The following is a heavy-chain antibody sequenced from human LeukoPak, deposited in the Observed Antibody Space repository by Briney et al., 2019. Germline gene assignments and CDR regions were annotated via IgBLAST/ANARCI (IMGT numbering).Heavy chain of an antibody. D-gene: IGHD1-26*01. CDR3: ARDRGSYDY. V-gene: IGHV3-48*01. Sequence: PGGSLRLSCAASGFTFSSYSMNWVRQAPGKGLEWVSYISSSSSTIYYADSGKGRFTISRDNAKNSLYLQMNSLRAEDTAVYYCARDRGSYDYWGQGTLVTVSS. CDR1: GFTFSSYS. J-gene: IGHJ4*02. CDR2: ISSSSSTI.